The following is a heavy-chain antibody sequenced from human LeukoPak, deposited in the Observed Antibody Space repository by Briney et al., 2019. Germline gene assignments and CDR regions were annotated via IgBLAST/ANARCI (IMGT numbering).Heavy chain of an antibody. CDR3: ARGSSSGWFLGDV. Sequence: PSETLSLTCTVSGGSIGSYYWSWIRQPPGKGLEWIGYIYYTGSTNYNPSLKSRVTISVDTSKNQFSLKLSSVTAADTAVYYCARGSSSGWFLGDVWGKGTTVTVSS. D-gene: IGHD6-19*01. V-gene: IGHV4-59*01. CDR2: IYYTGST. J-gene: IGHJ6*04. CDR1: GGSIGSYY.